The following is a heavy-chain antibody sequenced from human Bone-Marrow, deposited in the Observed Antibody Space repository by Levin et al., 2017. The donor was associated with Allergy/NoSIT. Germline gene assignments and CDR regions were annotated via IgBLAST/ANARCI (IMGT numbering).Heavy chain of an antibody. CDR2: IRGSGDNT. Sequence: LSLPCAASGFTFSSFAMSWVRQAPGKGLKWVSAIRGSGDNTYYADSVRGRFTISRDNSKNTLYLQMNSLRAEDTAVYYCAKGSPSGVRGVRPSWFDPWGQGTLVTVSS. CDR1: GFTFSSFA. CDR3: AKGSPSGVRGVRPSWFDP. J-gene: IGHJ5*02. V-gene: IGHV3-23*01. D-gene: IGHD3-10*01.